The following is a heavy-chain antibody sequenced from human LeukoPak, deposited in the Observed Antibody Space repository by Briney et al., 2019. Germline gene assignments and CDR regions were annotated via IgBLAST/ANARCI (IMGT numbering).Heavy chain of an antibody. J-gene: IGHJ4*02. CDR1: GGTFSSYA. Sequence: SVKVSCKXSGGTFSSYAISWVRQAPGQGLEWMGGIIPIFGTANYAQKFQGRVTITTDESTSTAYMELSSLRSEDTAVYYCASVYGSGSYYTRYYFDYWGQGTLVTVSS. CDR3: ASVYGSGSYYTRYYFDY. V-gene: IGHV1-69*05. D-gene: IGHD3-10*01. CDR2: IIPIFGTA.